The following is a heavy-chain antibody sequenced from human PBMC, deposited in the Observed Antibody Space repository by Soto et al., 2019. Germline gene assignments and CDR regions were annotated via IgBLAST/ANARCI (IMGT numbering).Heavy chain of an antibody. Sequence: QVTLKESGPVLVKPTETLTLTCTVSGFSLSNARMGVSWIRQPPGKALEWLAHIFSNDEKSYSTSLKSRLTISKDTSKSQVVLTMTNMDPVDTDTYYCARIRGAGRYDFYRGGGYYYGMDVWGQGTTVTVSS. D-gene: IGHD3-3*01. CDR1: GFSLSNARMG. CDR3: ARIRGAGRYDFYRGGGYYYGMDV. CDR2: IFSNDEK. V-gene: IGHV2-26*01. J-gene: IGHJ6*02.